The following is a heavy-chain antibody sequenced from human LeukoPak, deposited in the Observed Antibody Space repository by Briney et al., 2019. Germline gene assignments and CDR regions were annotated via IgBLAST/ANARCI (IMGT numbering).Heavy chain of an antibody. Sequence: ETLSLTCTVSGGSISSYYWSWVRQAPGKGLEWVGRIKSKTDGGTTDYAAPVKGRFTISRDDSKNALYLQMNSLKTEDTAVYYCTTGQLLWFGEGGQGTLVTVSS. CDR1: GGSISSYY. J-gene: IGHJ4*02. CDR3: TTGQLLWFGE. CDR2: IKSKTDGGTT. D-gene: IGHD3-10*01. V-gene: IGHV3-15*01.